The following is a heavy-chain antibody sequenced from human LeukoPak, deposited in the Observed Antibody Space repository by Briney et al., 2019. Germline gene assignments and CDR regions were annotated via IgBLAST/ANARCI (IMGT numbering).Heavy chain of an antibody. J-gene: IGHJ4*02. CDR1: GFIVSHKY. CDR3: ARGQIDLLRNYFDS. Sequence: PGGSLRPSCAASGFIVSHKYMAWVRQAPGKGLEWLSIIYTAGNTVSAESVKGRFIISRDNSRNTVHLQMNSLRDDDTAVYYCARGQIDLLRNYFDSWGPGTLVAVSS. D-gene: IGHD3-22*01. V-gene: IGHV3-66*01. CDR2: IYTAGNT.